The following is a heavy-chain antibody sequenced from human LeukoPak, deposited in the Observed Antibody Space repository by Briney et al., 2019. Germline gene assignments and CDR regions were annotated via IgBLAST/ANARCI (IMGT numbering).Heavy chain of an antibody. J-gene: IGHJ3*02. Sequence: PGGSLRLSCAASGFTVDDYGMSWVRQPPGKGLEWVSGINWNGGSTGYADSVKGRFTISRDNAKNSLYLQMNSLRAEDTALYHCGRGNYFGWGSYYNVHDAFDIWGQGTMVTVS. CDR2: INWNGGST. CDR1: GFTVDDYG. CDR3: GRGNYFGWGSYYNVHDAFDI. V-gene: IGHV3-20*01. D-gene: IGHD3-10*01.